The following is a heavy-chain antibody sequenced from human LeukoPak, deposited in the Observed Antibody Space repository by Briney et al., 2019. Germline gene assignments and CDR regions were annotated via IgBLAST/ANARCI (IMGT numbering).Heavy chain of an antibody. CDR2: ISYDGSNK. V-gene: IGHV3-30*04. CDR3: SRGGNSGLLGY. CDR1: GFTFSSCS. J-gene: IGHJ4*02. Sequence: GGSLRLSCDASGFTFSSCSMHWVRHSPRKGLEWVAVISYDGSNKHYADPVKGRFTLSRDNSKNTLYVQMNSLRPEDTAVYYCSRGGNSGLLGYWGQGTLVTLSS. D-gene: IGHD2/OR15-2a*01.